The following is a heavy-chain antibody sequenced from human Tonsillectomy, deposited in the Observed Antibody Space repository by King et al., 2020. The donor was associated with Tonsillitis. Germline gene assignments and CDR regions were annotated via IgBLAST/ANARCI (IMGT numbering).Heavy chain of an antibody. J-gene: IGHJ4*02. CDR3: ARGGVYDFWRGPDYYFDY. CDR1: GYTFTSYY. CDR2: INPSGGST. V-gene: IGHV1-46*03. Sequence: QLVQSGAEVKKPGASVKVSCKASGYTFTSYYMHWVRQAPGQGLEWMGIINPSGGSTSYAQMFQGRVTMTRDTSTSTVYMELGSLRSDDTAVYYCARGGVYDFWRGPDYYFDYWGQGTLVTVSS. D-gene: IGHD3-3*01.